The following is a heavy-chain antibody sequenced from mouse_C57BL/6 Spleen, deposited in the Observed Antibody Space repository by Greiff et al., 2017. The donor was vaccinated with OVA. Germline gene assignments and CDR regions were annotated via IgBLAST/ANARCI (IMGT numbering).Heavy chain of an antibody. J-gene: IGHJ4*01. D-gene: IGHD2-1*01. V-gene: IGHV2-9*01. CDR2: IWGGGST. Sequence: VMLVESGPGLVAPSQSLSITCTVSGFSLTSYGVDWVRQPPGKGLEWLGVIWGGGSTNYNSAIMSRLSISKDNSKSQVFLKMNSLQTDDTAMYYCAKHNYYGNYEGYAMDYWGQGTSVTVSS. CDR3: AKHNYYGNYEGYAMDY. CDR1: GFSLTSYG.